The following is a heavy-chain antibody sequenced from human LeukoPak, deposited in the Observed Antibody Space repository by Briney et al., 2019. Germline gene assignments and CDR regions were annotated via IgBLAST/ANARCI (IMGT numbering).Heavy chain of an antibody. D-gene: IGHD6-19*01. J-gene: IGHJ4*02. Sequence: GGSLRLSCAASGFTFSTYGMHWVRQAPGKGLVWVSRINSDGSSTSYADSVKGRFTISRDNAKNTLYLQLNSLRAEDTAVYYCARDSSGWYIGYWGQGTLVTDSS. CDR3: ARDSSGWYIGY. CDR1: GFTFSTYG. V-gene: IGHV3-74*01. CDR2: INSDGSST.